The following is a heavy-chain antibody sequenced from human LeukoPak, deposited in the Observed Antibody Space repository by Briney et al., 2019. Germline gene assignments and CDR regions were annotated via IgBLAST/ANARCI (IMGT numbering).Heavy chain of an antibody. CDR1: GYTFTGYY. CDR3: ARGRGYCSSTSCYAEGY. Sequence: ASVKVSCKASGYTFTGYYMHWVRQAPGQGLEWMGWINPNSGGTNYAQKFQGRVTMTRDTSISTAYMELSRLRSDDTAVYYCARGRGYCSSTSCYAEGYWGQGTLVTVSS. V-gene: IGHV1-2*02. J-gene: IGHJ4*02. D-gene: IGHD2-2*01. CDR2: INPNSGGT.